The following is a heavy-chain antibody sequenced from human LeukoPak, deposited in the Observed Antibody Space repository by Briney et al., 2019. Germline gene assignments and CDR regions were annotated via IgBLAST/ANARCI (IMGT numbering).Heavy chain of an antibody. CDR1: GFTFSSYG. J-gene: IGHJ4*02. Sequence: GGSLRLSCAASGFTFSSYGMHWVRQAPGKGLEWVAFIRYDGSNKYYADSVKGRFTISRDNSKNTLYLQMNSLRAEDTAVYYCARRLGDYDFWSGPFDYWGQGTLVTVSS. D-gene: IGHD3-3*01. CDR3: ARRLGDYDFWSGPFDY. V-gene: IGHV3-30*02. CDR2: IRYDGSNK.